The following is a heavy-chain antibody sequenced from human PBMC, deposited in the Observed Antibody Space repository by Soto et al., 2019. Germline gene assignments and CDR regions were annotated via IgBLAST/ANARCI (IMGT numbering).Heavy chain of an antibody. J-gene: IGHJ6*02. V-gene: IGHV1-2*04. CDR3: ARAPSGSYPYYCYCMDV. D-gene: IGHD1-26*01. Sequence: QVHLVQPGAEVMKPGASVQVSCKASGYTFTGYYMHWARQAPGPGREWMGWINPNSGGRNYAQKFQGWVTRTRDTSIRTADMELRRLRTDDTAVYYCARAPSGSYPYYCYCMDVWGPGTTVTVSS. CDR2: INPNSGGR. CDR1: GYTFTGYY.